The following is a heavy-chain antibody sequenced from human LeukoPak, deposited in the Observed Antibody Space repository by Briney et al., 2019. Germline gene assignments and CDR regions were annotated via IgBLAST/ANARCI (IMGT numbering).Heavy chain of an antibody. V-gene: IGHV3-9*01. D-gene: IGHD3-10*01. CDR3: ARDRSGSYPNWFDP. CDR1: GFTFDDYA. CDR2: ISWNSGSI. Sequence: GGSLRLSCATSGFTFDDYAMHWVRQTPGKGLEWVSGISWNSGSIGYADSVKGRFTISRDNAKNSLYLQMNSLRAEDTALYYCARDRSGSYPNWFDPWGQGTLVTVSS. J-gene: IGHJ5*02.